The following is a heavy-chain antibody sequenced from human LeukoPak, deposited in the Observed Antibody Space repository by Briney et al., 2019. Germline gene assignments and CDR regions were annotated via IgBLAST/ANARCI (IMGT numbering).Heavy chain of an antibody. CDR2: ISKGSTYI. Sequence: GGSLRLSCAASGFTFSTFSMNWVRQAPGKGLEWVSSISKGSTYIYYADSVKGRFTISRDNANNSVYLQMNSLRAEDTAVYYCARNLPPTVQNYYYYMDVWGKGTTVTVSS. CDR3: ARNLPPTVQNYYYYMDV. CDR1: GFTFSTFS. V-gene: IGHV3-21*01. J-gene: IGHJ6*03. D-gene: IGHD1-14*01.